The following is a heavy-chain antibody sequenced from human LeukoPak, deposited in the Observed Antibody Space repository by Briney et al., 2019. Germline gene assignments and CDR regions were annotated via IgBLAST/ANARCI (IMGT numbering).Heavy chain of an antibody. D-gene: IGHD2-15*01. J-gene: IGHJ4*02. CDR1: GYTFTSYG. V-gene: IGHV1-18*01. Sequence: ASVTVSCKTSGYTFTSYGITWVRQAPGEGLEWMGWISAYNGNIDYAQNLQGRVTMTTDTSTSTAYMELRSLRSDDTAVYYCTIMTHCTGGTCYSYDHWGQGTMVAVSS. CDR3: TIMTHCTGGTCYSYDH. CDR2: ISAYNGNI.